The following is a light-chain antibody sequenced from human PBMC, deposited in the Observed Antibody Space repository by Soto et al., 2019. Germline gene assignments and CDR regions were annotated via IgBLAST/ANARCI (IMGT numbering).Light chain of an antibody. J-gene: IGKJ4*01. V-gene: IGKV1-5*03. CDR2: KAS. Sequence: DIQMTQSPSTLSASVGDRVTITCRASQSIRTWLAWYQQKPGKAPNLLIYKASSLESGVPSRFSGSGSGTEFTLTISSLQPDDFATYYCQQYNNYPRTFGGGTKVEIK. CDR1: QSIRTW. CDR3: QQYNNYPRT.